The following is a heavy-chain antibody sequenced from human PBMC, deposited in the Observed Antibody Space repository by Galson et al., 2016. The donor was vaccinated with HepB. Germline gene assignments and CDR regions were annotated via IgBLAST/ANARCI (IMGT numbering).Heavy chain of an antibody. CDR2: INAANGDT. CDR1: GYTFTTYA. D-gene: IGHD5-12*01. Sequence: SVKVPCKASGYTFTTYAMYWVRQAPGQRLEWMGWINAANGDTKYSQKLQGRGTITWDTSANTAYMALSSLRSEDTAVYYCARGHIVATVDYYYYGLDVWGQGTTVTVSS. CDR3: ARGHIVATVDYYYYGLDV. V-gene: IGHV1-3*01. J-gene: IGHJ6*02.